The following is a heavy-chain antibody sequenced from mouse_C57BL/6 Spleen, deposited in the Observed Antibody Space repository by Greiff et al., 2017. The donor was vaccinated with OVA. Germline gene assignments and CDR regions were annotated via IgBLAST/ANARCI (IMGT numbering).Heavy chain of an antibody. Sequence: EVQLVESGGGLVQPKGSLKLSCAASGFTFNTYAMHWVRQAPGKGLEWVARIRSKSSNYATYYADSVKDRFTISRDDSQSMLYLQMNNLKTEDTAMYYCVRGGLTERYYYAMDYWGQGTSVTVSS. D-gene: IGHD4-1*01. J-gene: IGHJ4*01. CDR1: GFTFNTYA. CDR3: VRGGLTERYYYAMDY. CDR2: IRSKSSNYAT. V-gene: IGHV10-3*01.